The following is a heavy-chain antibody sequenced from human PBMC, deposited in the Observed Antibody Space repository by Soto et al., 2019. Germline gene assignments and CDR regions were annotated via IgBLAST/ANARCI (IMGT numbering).Heavy chain of an antibody. V-gene: IGHV3-48*02. CDR1: GFTFSSYS. J-gene: IGHJ6*02. CDR2: ISSSSSTI. D-gene: IGHD3-3*01. Sequence: GGSLRLSCAASGFTFSSYSMNWVRQAPGKGLEWVSYISSSSSTIYYADALKGRFTISRENAKNALYLQMNSLRDEDTAVYYCARDSTPYYDFWSGHGGASYGMDVWGQGTTVTVSS. CDR3: ARDSTPYYDFWSGHGGASYGMDV.